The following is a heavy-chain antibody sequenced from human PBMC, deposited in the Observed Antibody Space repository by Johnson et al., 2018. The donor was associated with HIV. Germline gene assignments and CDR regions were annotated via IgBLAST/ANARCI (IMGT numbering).Heavy chain of an antibody. J-gene: IGHJ3*02. Sequence: VQLVESGGGVVQPGRSLRLSCAASGFTLYKYAMHWVRQAPGKGLEWVSLISWDGGSTYYADSVKGRFTISRDNSKNSLYLQMNSLRAEDTALYYCAREEGDPGAFDIWGQGTMVTVSS. CDR2: ISWDGGST. V-gene: IGHV3-43D*03. CDR1: GFTLYKYA. D-gene: IGHD3-10*01. CDR3: AREEGDPGAFDI.